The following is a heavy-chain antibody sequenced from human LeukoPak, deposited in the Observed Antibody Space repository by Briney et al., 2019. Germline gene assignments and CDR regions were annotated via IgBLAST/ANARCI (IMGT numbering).Heavy chain of an antibody. D-gene: IGHD2-2*01. CDR3: ARMIVVVPAARDFDYYYGMDV. Sequence: ASVKVSCKASGGTFSSHAVSWVRQAPGQGLEWMGGIIPLFGTTKYAQKFQGRVTITTDESTSTAYMDLSSLTSEDTAVYYCARMIVVVPAARDFDYYYGMDVWGQGTTVTVSS. J-gene: IGHJ6*02. CDR2: IIPLFGTT. CDR1: GGTFSSHA. V-gene: IGHV1-69*05.